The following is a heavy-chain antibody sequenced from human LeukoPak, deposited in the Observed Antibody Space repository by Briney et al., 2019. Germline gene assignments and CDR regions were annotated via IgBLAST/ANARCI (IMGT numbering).Heavy chain of an antibody. Sequence: GGSLRLSCAASGFTLSSYAMSWVRQAPGKGLEWVANIKQDGSEKYYVDSVKGRFTISRDNAKNSLYLQMNSLRAEDTAVYYCERVRRAHYMDVWGKGTTVTVSS. CDR1: GFTLSSYA. CDR3: ERVRRAHYMDV. CDR2: IKQDGSEK. V-gene: IGHV3-7*01. J-gene: IGHJ6*03.